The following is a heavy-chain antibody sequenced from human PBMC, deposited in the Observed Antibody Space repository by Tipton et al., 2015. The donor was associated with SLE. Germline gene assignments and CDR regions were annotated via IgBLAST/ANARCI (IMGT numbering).Heavy chain of an antibody. J-gene: IGHJ3*02. Sequence: TLSLTCTVSGGSISSYYWSWIRQPPGKGLEWIGYIYYSGSTNYSGSTNYNPSLKSRVTISVDTSKNQFSLKLSSVTAADTAVYYCARAQRGPIRAFDIWGQGTMVTVSS. V-gene: IGHV4-59*12. D-gene: IGHD3/OR15-3a*01. CDR2: IYYSGSTNYSGST. CDR3: ARAQRGPIRAFDI. CDR1: GGSISSYY.